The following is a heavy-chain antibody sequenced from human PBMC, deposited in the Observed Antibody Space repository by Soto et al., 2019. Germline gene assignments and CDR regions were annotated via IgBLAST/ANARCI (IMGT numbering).Heavy chain of an antibody. CDR3: ARCVGAVAGSN. Sequence: EVQLVESGGGLVQPGGSLRLSCVASGFTLSRYWMSWVRQAPGKGPEWVANIKGDGSEKYYADSVKGRFTISRDNAKNSLILEMNSLSAEDTALYYCARCVGAVAGSNLGQGTLVTVSS. CDR1: GFTLSRYW. CDR2: IKGDGSEK. V-gene: IGHV3-7*05. J-gene: IGHJ1*01. D-gene: IGHD6-19*01.